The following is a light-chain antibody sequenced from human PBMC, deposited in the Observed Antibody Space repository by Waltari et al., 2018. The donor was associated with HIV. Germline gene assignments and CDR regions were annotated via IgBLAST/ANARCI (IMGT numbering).Light chain of an antibody. V-gene: IGLV2-11*01. Sequence: QSALTQPRSVSESPGQSVTISCTGTSSDVGGYNYVSWYQQHPGKAPKLMIYDVSKRPSGVPDRFSGSKSGNTASLTISGLQAEDEADYYCCSYAGSYGVVFGGGTKLTVL. CDR2: DVS. J-gene: IGLJ2*01. CDR1: SSDVGGYNY. CDR3: CSYAGSYGVV.